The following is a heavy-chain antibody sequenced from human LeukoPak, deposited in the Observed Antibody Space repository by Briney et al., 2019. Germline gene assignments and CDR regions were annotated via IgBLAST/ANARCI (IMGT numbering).Heavy chain of an antibody. Sequence: SETLSLTCTVSGGSISSYYWSWIRQPPGKGLEWIGYIYYSGSTNYNPSLKSRVTISVDTSKNQFSLKLSPVTAADTAVYYCARGYCSGGSCYSRVFDYWGQGTLVTVPS. D-gene: IGHD2-15*01. CDR3: ARGYCSGGSCYSRVFDY. J-gene: IGHJ4*02. V-gene: IGHV4-59*01. CDR1: GGSISSYY. CDR2: IYYSGST.